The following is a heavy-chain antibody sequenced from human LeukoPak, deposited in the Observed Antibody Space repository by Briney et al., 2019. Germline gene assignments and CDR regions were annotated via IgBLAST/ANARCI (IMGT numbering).Heavy chain of an antibody. V-gene: IGHV4-39*07. CDR3: ARDLQYSSGWPFDY. CDR1: GGSISSSSYY. J-gene: IGHJ4*02. Sequence: SETLSLTCTVSGGSISSSSYYWGWIRQPPGKGLEWIGSIYYSGSTNYNPSLKSRVTISVDTSKNQFSLKLSSVTAADTAVYYCARDLQYSSGWPFDYWGQGTLVTVSS. CDR2: IYYSGST. D-gene: IGHD6-19*01.